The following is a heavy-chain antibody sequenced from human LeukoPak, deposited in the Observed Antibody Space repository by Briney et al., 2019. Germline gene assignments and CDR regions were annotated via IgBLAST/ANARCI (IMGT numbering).Heavy chain of an antibody. CDR1: GFTFSNYD. J-gene: IGHJ3*02. V-gene: IGHV3-21*01. CDR3: ARGGFTLIREDAFDI. Sequence: PGGSLRLSCTVSGFTFSNYDMSWVRQAPGKGLEWVASITTSSSHIYHAVSVRGRFTISRDNAKNSLYLQMNGLRAEDTAVYYCARGGFTLIREDAFDIWGQGTMVTVS. CDR2: ITTSSSHI. D-gene: IGHD3-22*01.